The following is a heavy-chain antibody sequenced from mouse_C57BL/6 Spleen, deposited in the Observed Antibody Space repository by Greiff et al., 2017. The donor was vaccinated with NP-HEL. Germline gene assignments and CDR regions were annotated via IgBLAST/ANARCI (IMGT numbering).Heavy chain of an antibody. J-gene: IGHJ4*01. CDR2: ISYDGSN. Sequence: EVKLVESGPGLVKPSQSLSLTCSVTGYSITSGYYWNWIRQFPGNKLEWMGYISYDGSNNYNPSLKNRISITRDTSKNQFFLKLNSVTTEDTATYYCASEAYYSNYVYYAMDYWGQGTSVTVSS. V-gene: IGHV3-6*01. D-gene: IGHD2-5*01. CDR1: GYSITSGYY. CDR3: ASEAYYSNYVYYAMDY.